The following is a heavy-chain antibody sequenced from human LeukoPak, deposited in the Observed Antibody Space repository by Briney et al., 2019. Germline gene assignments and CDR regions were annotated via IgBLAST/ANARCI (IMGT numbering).Heavy chain of an antibody. J-gene: IGHJ4*02. Sequence: SETLSLTCTVSGGSISSYYWSWIRQPPGKGLEWIGYIYYSGSTNYNPSLKSRVTISVDTSKNQFSLKLNSVTAADTAVYYCASRAVAGTRSLDYWGQGTLVTVSS. CDR3: ASRAVAGTRSLDY. V-gene: IGHV4-59*01. D-gene: IGHD6-19*01. CDR1: GGSISSYY. CDR2: IYYSGST.